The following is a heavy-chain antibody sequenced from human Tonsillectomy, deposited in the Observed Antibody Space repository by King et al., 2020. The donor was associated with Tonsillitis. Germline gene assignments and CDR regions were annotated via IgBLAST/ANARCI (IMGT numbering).Heavy chain of an antibody. CDR2: IYYSGST. CDR3: ARVPETLWLPDY. D-gene: IGHD5-24*01. CDR1: GGSISSYY. J-gene: IGHJ4*02. Sequence: VQLQESGPGLVKPSETLSLTCTVSGGSISSYYWSWIRQPPGKGLEWIGYIYYSGSTNYNPSLKSRVTISVDTSKNQFSLKLSSVTAADTAVYYCARVPETLWLPDYWGQGTLVTVSA. V-gene: IGHV4-59*01.